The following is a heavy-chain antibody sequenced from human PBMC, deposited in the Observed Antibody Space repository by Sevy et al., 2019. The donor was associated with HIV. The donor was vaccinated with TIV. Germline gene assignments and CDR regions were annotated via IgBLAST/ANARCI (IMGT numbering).Heavy chain of an antibody. CDR3: TREKYYYGSSGYYPGAFDI. CDR2: IRSKAYGGTT. J-gene: IGHJ3*02. Sequence: GGSLRLSCTASGFTFGDYAMSWFRQAPGKGLEWVGFIRSKAYGGTTEYAASVKGRFTISRDDSKSIAYLQMNSLKTEDTAVYYCTREKYYYGSSGYYPGAFDIWGQGTMVTVSS. D-gene: IGHD3-22*01. V-gene: IGHV3-49*03. CDR1: GFTFGDYA.